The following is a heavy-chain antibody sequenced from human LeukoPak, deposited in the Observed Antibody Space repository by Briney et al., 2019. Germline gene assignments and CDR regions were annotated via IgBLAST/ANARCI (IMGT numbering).Heavy chain of an antibody. CDR3: ATRGGGRGIAAAGDFDY. J-gene: IGHJ4*02. D-gene: IGHD6-13*01. CDR1: GGSISSGGYS. Sequence: SQTLSLTCAVSGGSISSGGYSWSWIRQPPGKGLEWIGYIYYSRSTYYNPSLKSRVTISVDTSKNQFSLKLSSVTAADTAVYYCATRGGGRGIAAAGDFDYWGQGILVTVSS. CDR2: IYYSRST. V-gene: IGHV4-30-4*07.